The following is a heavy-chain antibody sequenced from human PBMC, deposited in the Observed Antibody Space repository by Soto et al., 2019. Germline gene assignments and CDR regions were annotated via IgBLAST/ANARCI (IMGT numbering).Heavy chain of an antibody. V-gene: IGHV3-30*04. D-gene: IGHD3-16*01. CDR3: ARQAKIGDRSQFYFDS. CDR2: ISYNGRNK. J-gene: IGHJ4*02. CDR1: GFTFSFYA. Sequence: GGSLRLSCAASGFTFSFYAMHWVRQAPGKGLEWVAVISYNGRNKHYVDSVKGRFTISRDNSQDTLYLQMDSLRPDDTAVYYCARQAKIGDRSQFYFDSWGQGXLVTVYS.